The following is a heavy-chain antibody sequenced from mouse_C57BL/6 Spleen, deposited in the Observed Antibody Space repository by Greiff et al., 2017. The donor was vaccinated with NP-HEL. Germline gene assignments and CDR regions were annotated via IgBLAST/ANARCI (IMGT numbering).Heavy chain of an antibody. CDR3: ARSHYYGSSYGYFDV. CDR1: GYTFTSYG. CDR2: IHPRSGNT. D-gene: IGHD1-1*01. J-gene: IGHJ1*03. Sequence: QVQLQQSGAELARPGASVKLSCKASGYTFTSYGISWVKQRPGQGLEWIGEIHPRSGNTYYNEKFKGKATLTADKSSSTAYMELRSLTSEDSAVYFCARSHYYGSSYGYFDVWGTGTTVTVSS. V-gene: IGHV1-81*01.